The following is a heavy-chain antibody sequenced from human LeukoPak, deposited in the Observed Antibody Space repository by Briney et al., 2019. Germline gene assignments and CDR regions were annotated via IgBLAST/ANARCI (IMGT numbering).Heavy chain of an antibody. Sequence: PSETLSLTCTVSGYSISSGYYWGWIRPPPGKGLEWIGSIYHSGSTYYNPSLKSRVTISVDTSKNQFSLKLSSVTAADTAVYYCARDHSSGWLLIPAALDYWGQGTLVTVSS. CDR3: ARDHSSGWLLIPAALDY. CDR2: IYHSGST. J-gene: IGHJ4*02. CDR1: GYSISSGYY. V-gene: IGHV4-38-2*02. D-gene: IGHD6-19*01.